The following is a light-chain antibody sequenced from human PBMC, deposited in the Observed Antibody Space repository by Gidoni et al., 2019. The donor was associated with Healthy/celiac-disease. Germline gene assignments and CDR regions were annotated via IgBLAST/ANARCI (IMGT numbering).Light chain of an antibody. CDR1: QDISNY. CDR3: QQYDNLPPGS. J-gene: IGKJ2*04. V-gene: IGKV1-33*01. Sequence: DIQMTQSPSSLSESVGDRVTITCQASQDISNYLNWYQQKPGKAPKLLIYDASNLETGVPSRFSGSGSGTDFTFTISSLQPEDIATYYCQQYDNLPPGSFGQXTKLEIK. CDR2: DAS.